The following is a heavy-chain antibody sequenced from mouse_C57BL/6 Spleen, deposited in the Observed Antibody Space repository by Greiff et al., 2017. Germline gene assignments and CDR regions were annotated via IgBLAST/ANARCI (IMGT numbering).Heavy chain of an antibody. CDR3: ARDLYYGSSPFAY. Sequence: EVMLVESGGGLVKPGGSLKLSCAASGFTFSDYGMHWVRQAPEKGLEWVAYISSGSSTIYYADTVKGRFPISRDNAKNTLFLQMTSLRSEDTAMYYCARDLYYGSSPFAYWGQGTLVTVSA. D-gene: IGHD1-1*01. CDR1: GFTFSDYG. V-gene: IGHV5-17*01. J-gene: IGHJ3*01. CDR2: ISSGSSTI.